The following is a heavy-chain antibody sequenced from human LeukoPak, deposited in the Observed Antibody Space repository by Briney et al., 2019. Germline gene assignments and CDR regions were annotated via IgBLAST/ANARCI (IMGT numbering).Heavy chain of an antibody. Sequence: GGSLRLSCAASGFTFSTYEMSWVRQAPGKGLDWVSHISRGGFTIYYADSVKGRFTISRDNVSISLHLQMNSLRAEDTAVYYCERVTPDSSGRYGDLDYWGQGTLVTVSS. D-gene: IGHD6-19*01. V-gene: IGHV3-48*03. CDR2: ISRGGFTI. CDR1: GFTFSTYE. J-gene: IGHJ4*02. CDR3: ERVTPDSSGRYGDLDY.